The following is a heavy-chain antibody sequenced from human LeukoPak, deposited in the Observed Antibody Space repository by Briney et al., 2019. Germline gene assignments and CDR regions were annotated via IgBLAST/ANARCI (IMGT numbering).Heavy chain of an antibody. CDR3: AGSRIGYSDSSGFFDS. D-gene: IGHD3-22*01. Sequence: PSQTLSLACTVSGGSISSGGYYWRWIRQHPGKGLEWIGYIHYSGSTYYSPSLKSRVTISVDTSKNQFSLKLSSVTAADTAVYYCAGSRIGYSDSSGFFDSWGQGTLVTVSS. CDR2: IHYSGST. CDR1: GGSISSGGYY. V-gene: IGHV4-31*03. J-gene: IGHJ4*02.